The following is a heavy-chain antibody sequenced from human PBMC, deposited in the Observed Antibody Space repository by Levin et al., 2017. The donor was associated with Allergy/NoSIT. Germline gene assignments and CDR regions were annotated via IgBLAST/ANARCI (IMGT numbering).Heavy chain of an antibody. CDR3: ALAKGLYYDTDGYFDY. D-gene: IGHD3-22*01. CDR2: INPNSGGT. CDR1: GYTFTGYY. Sequence: GESLKISCEASGYTFTGYYMHWVRQAPGQGLEWVGWINPNSGGTNYAQKFQGRVTMTRDTSISTAYMELSRLRSDDTAVYYCALAKGLYYDTDGYFDYWGQGTLVTVSS. J-gene: IGHJ4*02. V-gene: IGHV1-2*02.